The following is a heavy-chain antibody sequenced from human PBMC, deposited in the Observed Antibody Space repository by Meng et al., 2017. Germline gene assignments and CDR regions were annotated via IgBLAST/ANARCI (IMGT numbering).Heavy chain of an antibody. CDR2: IYHSGST. CDR1: GGSISSSNW. V-gene: IGHV4-4*02. CDR3: ARWSIYCSGGSCYSFDY. Sequence: QGQLPEAGPGLVKPSGTPSLTCAVSGGSISSSNWWSWGRQPPGKGLEWIGEIYHSGSTNYNPSLKSRVTISVDKSKNQFSLKLSSVTAADTAVYYCARWSIYCSGGSCYSFDYWGQGTLVTVSS. D-gene: IGHD2-15*01. J-gene: IGHJ4*02.